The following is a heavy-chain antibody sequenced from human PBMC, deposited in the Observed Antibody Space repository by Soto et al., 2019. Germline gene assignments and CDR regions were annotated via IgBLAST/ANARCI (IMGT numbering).Heavy chain of an antibody. CDR2: INPNSGGT. V-gene: IGHV1-2*04. CDR3: ARAPIVVVPAHQTGGHYYYMDV. Sequence: ASVKVSCKASGYTFTGYYMHWVRQAPGQGLEWMGWINPNSGGTNYAQKFQGWVTMTRDTSISTAYMELSRLRSDDTAVYYCARAPIVVVPAHQTGGHYYYMDVWGKGTTVTVSS. D-gene: IGHD2-2*01. J-gene: IGHJ6*03. CDR1: GYTFTGYY.